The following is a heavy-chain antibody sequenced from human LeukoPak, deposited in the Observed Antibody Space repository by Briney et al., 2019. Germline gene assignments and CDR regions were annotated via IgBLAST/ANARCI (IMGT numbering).Heavy chain of an antibody. CDR3: ASDYCSGGSCYYD. CDR1: GGSFSGYY. V-gene: IGHV4-34*01. CDR2: IYYSGST. J-gene: IGHJ4*02. D-gene: IGHD2-15*01. Sequence: PSETLSLTCAVYGGSFSGYYWSWIRQPPGKGLEWIGSIYYSGSTYYNPSLKSRVTISVDTSKNQFSLKLSSVTAADTAVYYCASDYCSGGSCYYDWGQGTLVTVSS.